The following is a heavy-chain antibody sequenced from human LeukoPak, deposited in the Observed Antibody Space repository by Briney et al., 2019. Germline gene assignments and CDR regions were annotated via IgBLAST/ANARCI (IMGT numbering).Heavy chain of an antibody. Sequence: GGVLRLSCAASGFTVSSNYMSWVRQAPGKGLEWVSVIYSGGSTYYADSVKGRFTISRDNSKNTLYLQMNSLRAEDTAVYYCAREGGSSSWYENWFDPWGQGTLVTVSS. CDR3: AREGGSSSWYENWFDP. V-gene: IGHV3-66*01. D-gene: IGHD6-13*01. CDR1: GFTVSSNY. CDR2: IYSGGST. J-gene: IGHJ5*02.